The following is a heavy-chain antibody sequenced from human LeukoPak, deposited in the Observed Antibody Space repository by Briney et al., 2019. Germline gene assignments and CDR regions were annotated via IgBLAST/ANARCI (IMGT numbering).Heavy chain of an antibody. D-gene: IGHD4-11*01. CDR1: GFTFSSYS. V-gene: IGHV3-48*01. CDR2: ISSSSSTI. CDR3: ARGYSNYVPDY. Sequence: PGGSLRLSCAASGFTFSSYSMNWVRQAPGKGLEWVSYISSSSSTIYYADSVKGRFTISRDNAKNSLYLQMNSLRAEDTAVYYCARGYSNYVPDYWGQGTLVTVSS. J-gene: IGHJ4*02.